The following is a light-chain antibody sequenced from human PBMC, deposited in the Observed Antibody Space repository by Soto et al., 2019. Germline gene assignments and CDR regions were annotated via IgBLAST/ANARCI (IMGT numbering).Light chain of an antibody. CDR1: SSDVGGYNY. CDR2: DVS. CDR3: SSYTSSSSFYV. V-gene: IGLV2-14*01. J-gene: IGLJ1*01. Sequence: QSALTQPASVSGSPGQSITISCTGTSSDVGGYNYVSWYQQHPGKAPKLMIYDVSNRPSGVSNRFSVSKSGNTASLTISGLQAEDEADYYCSSYTSSSSFYVFGTGTKVTV.